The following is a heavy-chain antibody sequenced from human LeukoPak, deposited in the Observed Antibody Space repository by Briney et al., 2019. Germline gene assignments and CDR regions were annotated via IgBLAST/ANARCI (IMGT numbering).Heavy chain of an antibody. J-gene: IGHJ5*02. Sequence: ASVKVSCKASGGTFSSYAISWVRQAPEQGLKWMGRIIPIFGIANYVQKFQGRVTITADKSTSTAYMELSSLRSEDTAVYYCATDRDYSEYYYLNWLDPWGQGTLVTVSS. CDR3: ATDRDYSEYYYLNWLDP. CDR2: IIPIFGIA. D-gene: IGHD3-22*01. V-gene: IGHV1-69*04. CDR1: GGTFSSYA.